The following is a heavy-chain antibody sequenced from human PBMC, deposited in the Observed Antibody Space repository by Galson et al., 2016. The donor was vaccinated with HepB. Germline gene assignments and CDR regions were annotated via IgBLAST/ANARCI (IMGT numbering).Heavy chain of an antibody. J-gene: IGHJ4*02. Sequence: SLRLSCAASGFTFSSYRMHWVRQAPGKGLEWVAFISYDGNNTKYADSVKGRFTISRDNSKKTLYLQMNSLRAEDTAVYYCAKDGRIYCSSASCHDHFHYWGQGTLVTVSS. D-gene: IGHD2-2*01. CDR3: AKDGRIYCSSASCHDHFHY. CDR2: ISYDGNNT. CDR1: GFTFSSYR. V-gene: IGHV3-30*18.